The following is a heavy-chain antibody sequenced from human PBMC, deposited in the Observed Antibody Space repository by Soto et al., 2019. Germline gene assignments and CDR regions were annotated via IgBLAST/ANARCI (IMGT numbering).Heavy chain of an antibody. Sequence: PGGSLRLSCAASGFTFSSYWMSWVRQAPGKGLEWVANIKQDGSEKYYVDSVKGRFTISRDNAKNSLYLQMNSLRAEDTAVYYCARDFFCGRDSCYSFTFDIWGQGTMVTVSS. CDR1: GFTFSSYW. D-gene: IGHD2-15*01. J-gene: IGHJ3*02. CDR2: IKQDGSEK. CDR3: ARDFFCGRDSCYSFTFDI. V-gene: IGHV3-7*01.